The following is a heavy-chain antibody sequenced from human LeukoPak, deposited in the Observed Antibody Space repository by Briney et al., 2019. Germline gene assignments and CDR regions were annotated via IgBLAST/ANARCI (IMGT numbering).Heavy chain of an antibody. CDR3: VREKSGYTNGWYLFDY. J-gene: IGHJ4*02. CDR1: GLRFRNYG. Sequence: GGSLRLSCVVSGLRFRNYGMHWVRQAPGKGLEWVAVIWYDGSNKYYADSVKGRFTISRDNSKNTLYLQMSSLRAEDTAVYYCVREKSGYTNGWYLFDYWGQGTLVTVSS. V-gene: IGHV3-33*01. D-gene: IGHD6-19*01. CDR2: IWYDGSNK.